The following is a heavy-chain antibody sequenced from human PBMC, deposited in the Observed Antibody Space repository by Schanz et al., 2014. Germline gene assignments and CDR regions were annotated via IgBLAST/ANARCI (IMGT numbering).Heavy chain of an antibody. CDR1: EYSFTSYS. CDR3: AKAEYDILTDSYSRLDP. Sequence: QVHLVQSGAEVKRPGASVKVSCKASEYSFTSYSMHWVRQAPGQGLEWMGWISAYNGNTKYPQKLQGRVTMTTDTSTSTAYMELRSLRSDDTAVYYCAKAEYDILTDSYSRLDPWGQGTLVNVSS. V-gene: IGHV1-18*01. CDR2: ISAYNGNT. J-gene: IGHJ5*02. D-gene: IGHD3-9*01.